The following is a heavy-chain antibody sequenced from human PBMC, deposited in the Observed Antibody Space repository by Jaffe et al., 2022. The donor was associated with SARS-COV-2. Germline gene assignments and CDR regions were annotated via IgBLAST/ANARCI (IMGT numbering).Heavy chain of an antibody. Sequence: QVQLQESGPGLVKPSQTLSLTCTVSGGSISSGSYYWSWIRQPAGKGLEWIGRIYTSGSTNYNPSLKSRVTISVDTSKNQFSLKLSSVTAADTAVYYCAREEEYSSSWNYYYYGMDVWGQGTTVTVSS. CDR2: IYTSGST. D-gene: IGHD6-13*01. CDR3: AREEEYSSSWNYYYYGMDV. V-gene: IGHV4-61*02. CDR1: GGSISSGSYY. J-gene: IGHJ6*02.